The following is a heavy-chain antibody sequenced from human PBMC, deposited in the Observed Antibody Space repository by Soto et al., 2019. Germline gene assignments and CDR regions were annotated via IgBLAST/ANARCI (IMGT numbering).Heavy chain of an antibody. CDR1: GFTFSSYA. V-gene: IGHV3-30-3*01. CDR3: AREGYPDAFDI. D-gene: IGHD5-12*01. Sequence: QVQLVESGGGVVQPGRSLRLSCAASGFTFSSYAMHWVRQAPGKGLEWVAVISYDGSNKYYADSVKGRFTISRDNSKNTLYLQMNSLRAEDTAVYYRAREGYPDAFDIWGQGTMVTVSS. J-gene: IGHJ3*02. CDR2: ISYDGSNK.